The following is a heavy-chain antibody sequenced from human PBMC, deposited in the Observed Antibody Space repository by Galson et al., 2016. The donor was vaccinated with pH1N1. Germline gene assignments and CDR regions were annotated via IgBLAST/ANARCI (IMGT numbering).Heavy chain of an antibody. Sequence: QSGAEVKKPGESLKISCKASGYSFTSQWIAWVRQVPGKGLEWMGIIYLGGSHIRYSPSFQGQVTISADKSINIVYLQWSSLKASDTAIYYCARQNDYGDYRGDAFDIWGQGTLVTVSS. CDR1: GYSFTSQW. J-gene: IGHJ3*02. CDR2: IYLGGSHI. CDR3: ARQNDYGDYRGDAFDI. V-gene: IGHV5-51*01. D-gene: IGHD4-17*01.